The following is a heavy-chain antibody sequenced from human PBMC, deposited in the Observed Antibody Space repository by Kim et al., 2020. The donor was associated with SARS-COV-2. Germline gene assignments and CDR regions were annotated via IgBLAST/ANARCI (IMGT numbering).Heavy chain of an antibody. D-gene: IGHD2-2*01. CDR3: ARDRCGGSTSCYLVYYYYGMDV. CDR1: GYTFTSYG. V-gene: IGHV1-18*04. CDR2: ISAYNGNT. Sequence: ASVKVSCKASGYTFTSYGISWVRQAPGQGLEWMGWISAYNGNTNYAQKLQGRVTMTTDTSTSTAYMELRSLRSDDTAVYYCARDRCGGSTSCYLVYYYYGMDVWGQGTTVTVSS. J-gene: IGHJ6*02.